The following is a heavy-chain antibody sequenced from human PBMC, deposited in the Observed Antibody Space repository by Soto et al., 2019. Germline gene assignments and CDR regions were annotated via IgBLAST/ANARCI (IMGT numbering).Heavy chain of an antibody. D-gene: IGHD2-2*01. CDR3: ARNRRPAAVYYYYGMDV. J-gene: IGHJ6*02. Sequence: SETLSLTCTVSGGSISSGGYYWSWIRQHPGKGLEWIGYIYYSGSTYYNPSLKSRVTISVDTSKNQFSLKLSSVTAADTAVYYCARNRRPAAVYYYYGMDVWGQGTTVTVSS. CDR1: GGSISSGGYY. V-gene: IGHV4-31*03. CDR2: IYYSGST.